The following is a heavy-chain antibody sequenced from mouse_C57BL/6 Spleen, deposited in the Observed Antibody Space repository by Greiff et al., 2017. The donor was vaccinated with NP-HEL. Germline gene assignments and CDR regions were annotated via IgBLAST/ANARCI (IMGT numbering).Heavy chain of an antibody. CDR2: IDPSDSYT. CDR3: ARSGGSRYYFDY. CDR1: GYTFTSYW. V-gene: IGHV1-50*01. D-gene: IGHD1-1*02. Sequence: VQLQQPGAELVKPGASVKLSCKASGYTFTSYWMQWVKQRPGQGLEWIGEIDPSDSYTNYNQKFKGKATLTVDTSSSTAYMQLSSLTSEDSAVYYCARSGGSRYYFDYWGQGTTLTVSS. J-gene: IGHJ2*01.